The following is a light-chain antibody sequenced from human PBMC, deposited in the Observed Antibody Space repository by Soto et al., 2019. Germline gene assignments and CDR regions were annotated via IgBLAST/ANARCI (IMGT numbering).Light chain of an antibody. Sequence: EIVMTQSPATLSVSPGETATLSCRASQSVSGNLAWYQQRPGQGPRLLIHGASTRATGIPARFSGSGSGTEFTLTISGLQSEDFAVYICQQYNKWPASFGGGTKVDIK. J-gene: IGKJ4*01. CDR1: QSVSGN. V-gene: IGKV3D-15*01. CDR3: QQYNKWPAS. CDR2: GAS.